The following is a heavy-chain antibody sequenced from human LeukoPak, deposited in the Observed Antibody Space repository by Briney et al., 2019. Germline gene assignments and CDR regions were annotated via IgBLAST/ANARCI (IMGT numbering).Heavy chain of an antibody. CDR1: GFTFSSYG. J-gene: IGHJ4*02. CDR2: ISYDGSNK. CDR3: AKDLERTLDY. D-gene: IGHD1-1*01. Sequence: PGRSLGLSCAASGFTFSSYGMHWVRQAPGKGLEWVVVISYDGSNKYYADSVKGRFTISRDNSKNTLYLQMNSLRAEDTAVYYCAKDLERTLDYWGQGTLVTVSS. V-gene: IGHV3-30*18.